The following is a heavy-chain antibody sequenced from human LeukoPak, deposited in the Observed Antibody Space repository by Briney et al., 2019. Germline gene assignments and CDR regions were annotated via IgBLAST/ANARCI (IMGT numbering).Heavy chain of an antibody. Sequence: GGSLRLSCAASGFTFSSYAMSWVRQAPGKGLEWVSAISGSGGSTYYADSVKGRFTISRDNSKNTLYLQMNSLRAEDTAAYYCARWETMERGDYWGQGTLVTVSS. V-gene: IGHV3-23*01. D-gene: IGHD3-10*01. CDR1: GFTFSSYA. CDR3: ARWETMERGDY. J-gene: IGHJ4*02. CDR2: ISGSGGST.